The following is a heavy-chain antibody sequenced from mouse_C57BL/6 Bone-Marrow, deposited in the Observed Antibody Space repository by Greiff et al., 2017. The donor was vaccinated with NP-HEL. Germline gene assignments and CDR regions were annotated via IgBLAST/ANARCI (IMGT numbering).Heavy chain of an antibody. Sequence: DVMLVESGGGLVKPGGSLKLSCAASGFTFSDYGMHWVRQAPEKGLEWVAYISSGSSTIYYADTVKGRFTISRDNAKNTLFLQMTSLRSEDTAMYYCARDHFAYWGQGTLVTVSA. V-gene: IGHV5-17*01. CDR3: ARDHFAY. J-gene: IGHJ3*01. CDR2: ISSGSSTI. CDR1: GFTFSDYG.